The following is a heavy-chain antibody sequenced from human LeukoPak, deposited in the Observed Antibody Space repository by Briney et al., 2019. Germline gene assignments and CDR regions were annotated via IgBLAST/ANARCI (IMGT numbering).Heavy chain of an antibody. D-gene: IGHD3-9*01. V-gene: IGHV1-69*13. J-gene: IGHJ6*02. Sequence: SVKVSCKASGGTFSSYAISWVRQAPGQGLEWMGGIIPIFGTANYAQKFQGRVTITADESTSTAYMELSSLRSEDTAVYYCARVYYDILTGRSVPYYYYYGMDVWGQGTTVTVSS. CDR3: ARVYYDILTGRSVPYYYYYGMDV. CDR1: GGTFSSYA. CDR2: IIPIFGTA.